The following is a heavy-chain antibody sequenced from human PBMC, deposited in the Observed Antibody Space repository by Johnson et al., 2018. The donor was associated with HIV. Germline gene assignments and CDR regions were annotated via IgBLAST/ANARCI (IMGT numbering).Heavy chain of an antibody. CDR1: GFTVSSNY. J-gene: IGHJ3*02. D-gene: IGHD3-10*01. Sequence: MQLVESGGGLVQPGGSLRLSCAASGFTVSSNYMSWVRQAPGKGLEWVSVIYSGGSTYDADSVKGRFTISRYNSKNTLYLQMNSLRAEDTAVYYCARARLLWFRELWPHDAFDIWGQGTKVTVSS. CDR3: ARARLLWFRELWPHDAFDI. CDR2: IYSGGST. V-gene: IGHV3-66*01.